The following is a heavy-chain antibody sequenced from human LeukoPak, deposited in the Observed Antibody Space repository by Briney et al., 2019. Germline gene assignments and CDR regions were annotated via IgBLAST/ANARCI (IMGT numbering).Heavy chain of an antibody. CDR2: IYHSGST. J-gene: IGHJ1*01. Sequence: SETLTLTCTVSGYSISSGYHWGWIRQPPGKGLEWIGSIYHSGSTYYNPSLKSRVTISVDTSKNQFSLKLRSVTAADTAVYYCARVVQSTDSSGFYLPEYFQHWGQGTLVTVSS. CDR1: GYSISSGYH. D-gene: IGHD3-22*01. CDR3: ARVVQSTDSSGFYLPEYFQH. V-gene: IGHV4-38-2*02.